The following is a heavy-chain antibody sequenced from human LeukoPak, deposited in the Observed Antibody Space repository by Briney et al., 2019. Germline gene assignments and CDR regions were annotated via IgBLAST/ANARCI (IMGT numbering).Heavy chain of an antibody. V-gene: IGHV1-69*01. J-gene: IGHJ6*02. CDR1: GGTFSSYA. CDR3: ARHTDIAVAGCYYYYGMDV. D-gene: IGHD6-19*01. Sequence: SVKVSCKASGGTFSSYAISWVRQAPGHGLEWMGGIIPIFGTANYAQKFQGRVTITADESTSTAYMELSSLRSEDTAVYYCARHTDIAVAGCYYYYGMDVWGQGTTVTVSS. CDR2: IIPIFGTA.